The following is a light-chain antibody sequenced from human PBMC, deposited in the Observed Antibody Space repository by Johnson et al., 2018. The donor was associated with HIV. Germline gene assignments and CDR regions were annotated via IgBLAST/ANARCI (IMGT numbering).Light chain of an antibody. Sequence: QSVLTQPPSVSAAPGQRVTISCSGSSSNIGNNYVSWYQQLPGTAPKLLIYETNKRPSEIPDRFSGSKSGTSATLGITGLQTEDEAEYYCGTWDSSLSAYVFGTGTKVNVL. CDR3: GTWDSSLSAYV. CDR1: SSNIGNNY. V-gene: IGLV1-51*01. CDR2: ETN. J-gene: IGLJ1*01.